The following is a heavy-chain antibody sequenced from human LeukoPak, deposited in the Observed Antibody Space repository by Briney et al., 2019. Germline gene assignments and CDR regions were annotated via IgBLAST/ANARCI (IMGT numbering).Heavy chain of an antibody. Sequence: SVSVFYRASGGTFSRYDMSWVRQARGQGLEGVGGIIPIFGTANYAQKFQGRVTITTDESTSTAYMELSSLRSEDTAVYYCARGGVAWYYFDYWGQGTLVTVSS. D-gene: IGHD5-12*01. CDR3: ARGGVAWYYFDY. CDR2: IIPIFGTA. V-gene: IGHV1-69*05. CDR1: GGTFSRYD. J-gene: IGHJ4*02.